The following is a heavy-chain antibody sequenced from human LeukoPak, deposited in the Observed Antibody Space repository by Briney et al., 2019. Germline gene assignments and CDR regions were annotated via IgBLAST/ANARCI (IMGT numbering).Heavy chain of an antibody. Sequence: ASVKASCKSSGYTYTSYRISWVRPAPGQWLEWMGWISAYNGNTNYAHKLQGRVTMTTDRSSSTDDMELRSLRSDDTAVYYCPRDLPQYNWNYEERVFQPWGQGTLVTVSS. V-gene: IGHV1-18*01. CDR3: PRDLPQYNWNYEERVFQP. CDR2: ISAYNGNT. D-gene: IGHD1-7*01. CDR1: GYTYTSYR. J-gene: IGHJ5*02.